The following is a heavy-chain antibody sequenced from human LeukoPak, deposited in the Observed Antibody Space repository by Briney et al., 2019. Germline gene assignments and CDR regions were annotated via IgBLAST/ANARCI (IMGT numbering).Heavy chain of an antibody. Sequence: ASVKVSCKASGFTFTSSAVQWVRQARGQRLEWIGWIVVGSGNTNYAQKFHERVTITRDMSTSTAYMELSSLRSEDTAVYYCAAEDYYYDSSGYANFDYWGQGTLVTVSS. CDR3: AAEDYYYDSSGYANFDY. CDR2: IVVGSGNT. J-gene: IGHJ4*02. CDR1: GFTFTSSA. V-gene: IGHV1-58*01. D-gene: IGHD3-22*01.